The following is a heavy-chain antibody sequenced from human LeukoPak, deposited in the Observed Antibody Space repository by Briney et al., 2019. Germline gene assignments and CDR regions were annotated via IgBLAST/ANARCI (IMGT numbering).Heavy chain of an antibody. CDR3: ARPLKIGYGAFDI. D-gene: IGHD2-15*01. J-gene: IGHJ3*02. CDR2: IRYDGGNK. Sequence: GGSLRLSCAASGISLSTSDMHWLRQAPGKGLEWGAFIRYDGGNKYYADSVKGRFTISKDSSKNTLYLQMNSLRAEDTAVYYCARPLKIGYGAFDIWGQGTMVTVSS. V-gene: IGHV3-30*02. CDR1: GISLSTSD.